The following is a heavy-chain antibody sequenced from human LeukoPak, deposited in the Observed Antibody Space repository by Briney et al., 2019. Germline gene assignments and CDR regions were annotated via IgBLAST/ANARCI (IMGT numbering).Heavy chain of an antibody. J-gene: IGHJ4*02. Sequence: SETLSLTCAVYGGSFSGYYWSWIRQPPGKGLEWIGYIYYSGSTNYNPSLKSRVTISVDTSKNQFSLKLSSVTAADTAVYYCARGRYYDSIWGQGTLVTVSS. D-gene: IGHD3-22*01. CDR3: ARGRYYDSI. V-gene: IGHV4-59*01. CDR1: GGSFSGYY. CDR2: IYYSGST.